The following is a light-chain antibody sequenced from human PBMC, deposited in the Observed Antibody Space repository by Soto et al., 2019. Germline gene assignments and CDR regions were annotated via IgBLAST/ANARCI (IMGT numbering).Light chain of an antibody. CDR3: SSYTTSTTWL. CDR2: EVS. CDR1: ISDVGTYNY. Sequence: QSALTQPASVSGSPGQSITISCTGTISDVGTYNYVSWYQQHPGKAPKLMIYEVSNRPSGVSFRFSGSKSGNTASLTISGIQAEDEGDYFCSSYTTSTTWLFGGGTKLTVL. J-gene: IGLJ3*02. V-gene: IGLV2-14*01.